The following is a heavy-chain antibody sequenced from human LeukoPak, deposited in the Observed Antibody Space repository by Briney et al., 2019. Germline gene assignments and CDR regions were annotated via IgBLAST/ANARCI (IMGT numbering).Heavy chain of an antibody. Sequence: GGSLRLSCAASGFTFSSYGMHWVRQAPGKGLEWVAVISYDGSNKYYADSVKGRFTISRDNSKNTLYLLMNSLRAEDTAVYYCAKIVGATGGYFDYWGQGTLVTVSS. V-gene: IGHV3-30*18. CDR1: GFTFSSYG. CDR3: AKIVGATGGYFDY. D-gene: IGHD1-26*01. CDR2: ISYDGSNK. J-gene: IGHJ4*02.